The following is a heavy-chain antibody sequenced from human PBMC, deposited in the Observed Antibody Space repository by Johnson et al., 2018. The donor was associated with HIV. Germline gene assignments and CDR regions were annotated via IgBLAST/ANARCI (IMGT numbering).Heavy chain of an antibody. J-gene: IGHJ3*02. Sequence: MLLVESGGGLVQPGGSLILSCAAFDFTSSNYWMSWVRQAPGKGLEWVANINQDASEKSYVDSVKGRFTISRDNSKNTLYLQMNSLRAEDTAVYYCASSLIQFLEWLSEPAAFDIWGQGTMVTVSS. D-gene: IGHD3-3*01. CDR2: INQDASEK. CDR1: DFTSSNYW. V-gene: IGHV3-7*02. CDR3: ASSLIQFLEWLSEPAAFDI.